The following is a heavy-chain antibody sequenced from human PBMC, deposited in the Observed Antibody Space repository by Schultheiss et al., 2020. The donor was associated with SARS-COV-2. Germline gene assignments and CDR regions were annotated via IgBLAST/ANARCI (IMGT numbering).Heavy chain of an antibody. J-gene: IGHJ6*02. CDR1: GGSFSSYY. CDR2: IYYSGST. D-gene: IGHD1-14*01. Sequence: SQTLSLTCAVYGGSFSSYYWSWIRQPPGKGLEWIGYIYYSGSTNYNPSLKSRVTISVDTSKNQFSLKLSSVTAADTAVYYCARRTANHIWPYYYYGMDVWGQGTTVTVSS. V-gene: IGHV4-59*08. CDR3: ARRTANHIWPYYYYGMDV.